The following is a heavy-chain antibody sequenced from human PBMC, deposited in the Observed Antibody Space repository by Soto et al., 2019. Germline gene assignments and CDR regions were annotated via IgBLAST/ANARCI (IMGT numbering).Heavy chain of an antibody. Sequence: KTWETLSLTCTVSSGSITSSNYYWGWVRQPPGKGLEWLGSIYYSGITYYNLSLKIRVTISVDTTKNQFSLKLSSVTAADTAVYYCARDYYYYDSSGYYYEGWFDHWGQGTLVTVS. D-gene: IGHD3-22*01. CDR1: SGSITSSNYY. J-gene: IGHJ5*02. CDR2: IYYSGIT. V-gene: IGHV4-39*02. CDR3: ARDYYYYDSSGYYYEGWFDH.